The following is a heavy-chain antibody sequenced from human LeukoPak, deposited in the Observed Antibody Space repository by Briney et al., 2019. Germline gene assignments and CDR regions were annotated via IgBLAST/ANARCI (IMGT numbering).Heavy chain of an antibody. J-gene: IGHJ4*02. CDR3: AREATRIAVAGIGVGEFDY. CDR1: GYTFTSYA. CDR2: INAGNGNT. D-gene: IGHD6-19*01. V-gene: IGHV1-3*01. Sequence: GASVKVSCKASGYTFTSYAMHWVRQAPGQRLEWMGWINAGNGNTKYSKKFQGRVTITRDTSASTAYMELSSLRSEDTAVYYCAREATRIAVAGIGVGEFDYWGQGTLVTVSS.